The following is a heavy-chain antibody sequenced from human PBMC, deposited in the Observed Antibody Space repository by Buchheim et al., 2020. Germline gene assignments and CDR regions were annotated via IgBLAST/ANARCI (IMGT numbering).Heavy chain of an antibody. J-gene: IGHJ5*02. CDR2: IIPILGIA. V-gene: IGHV1-69*09. Sequence: QVQLVQSGAEVKKPGASVKVSCKASGYTFTSYDINWVRQATGQGLEWMGWIIPILGIANYAQKFQGRVTITADKSTSTAYMELSSLRSEDTAVYYCARVSSYGGNSWGWFDPWGQGTL. CDR3: ARVSSYGGNSWGWFDP. D-gene: IGHD4-23*01. CDR1: GYTFTSYD.